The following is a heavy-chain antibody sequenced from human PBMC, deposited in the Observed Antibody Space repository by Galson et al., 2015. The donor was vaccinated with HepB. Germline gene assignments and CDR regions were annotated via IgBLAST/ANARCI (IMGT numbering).Heavy chain of an antibody. CDR3: ATTDDLWGDVGDY. Sequence: SLRLSCAVSGFSFSTYVIHWVRQAPGKGLEWVAVISSDAKRKFYADSVKGRFAISRDDSQNTVYLHMNSLRPEDTALYYCATTDDLWGDVGDYWGQGALVIVSS. D-gene: IGHD3-3*01. J-gene: IGHJ4*02. CDR2: ISSDAKRK. CDR1: GFSFSTYV. V-gene: IGHV3-30*09.